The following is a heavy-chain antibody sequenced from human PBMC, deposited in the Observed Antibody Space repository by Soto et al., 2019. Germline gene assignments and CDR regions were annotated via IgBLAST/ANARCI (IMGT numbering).Heavy chain of an antibody. Sequence: PGESLKISCAASGFTFSSFAMSWVRQAPGKGLEWVSAISGSGGSTYYADSVEGRFTISRDNSKNTLYLQMNSLRAEDTAVYNCAKALSGYPYYYYGMDVRGQGTTVTVSS. V-gene: IGHV3-23*01. CDR1: GFTFSSFA. CDR3: AKALSGYPYYYYGMDV. J-gene: IGHJ6*02. CDR2: ISGSGGST. D-gene: IGHD5-12*01.